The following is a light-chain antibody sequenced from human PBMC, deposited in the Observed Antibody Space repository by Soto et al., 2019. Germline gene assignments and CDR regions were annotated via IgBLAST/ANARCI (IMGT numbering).Light chain of an antibody. V-gene: IGKV1-39*01. CDR3: QQGYSNPWT. CDR2: AAS. Sequence: DIQMTQSPSSLSASIGDRVTITCRASQTVNTYLHWYQQKPGKAPKLLIYAASNLQSGVPSRFRGSGSGTNFNLSLNSLQPEDFATYYCQQGYSNPWTFGQGTKVEIK. CDR1: QTVNTY. J-gene: IGKJ1*01.